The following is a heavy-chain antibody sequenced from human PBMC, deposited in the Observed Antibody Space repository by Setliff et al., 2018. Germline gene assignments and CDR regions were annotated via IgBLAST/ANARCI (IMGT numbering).Heavy chain of an antibody. CDR2: IRPLRGDT. CDR1: GYIFSAYH. CDR3: ARAPSGTGFYHFFSYMDV. D-gene: IGHD1-7*01. J-gene: IGHJ6*03. Sequence: PGESLKISCKASGYIFSAYHVHWVRQAPGQGPEWVGCIRPLRGDTKSAQKFQGRLTMTGDASINTAFMELTGLTSDDTAVYYCARAPSGTGFYHFFSYMDVWGKGTTVTVS. V-gene: IGHV1-2*02.